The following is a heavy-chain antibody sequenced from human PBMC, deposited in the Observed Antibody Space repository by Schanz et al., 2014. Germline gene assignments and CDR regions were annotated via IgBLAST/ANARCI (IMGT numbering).Heavy chain of an antibody. CDR1: GFTFSAYY. CDR3: TRGTISPGGHGLDV. J-gene: IGHJ6*02. V-gene: IGHV3-72*01. D-gene: IGHD3-16*01. CDR2: TRNRANNYFT. Sequence: EVQLVESGGGLVQPGGSLRLSCAASGFTFSAYYMDWVRQAPGKGLEWVGRTRNRANNYFTEYAASVKGRFTISRDDSKNSLYLQMSSLKSEDTALYYCTRGTISPGGHGLDVWGQGTTVTVSS.